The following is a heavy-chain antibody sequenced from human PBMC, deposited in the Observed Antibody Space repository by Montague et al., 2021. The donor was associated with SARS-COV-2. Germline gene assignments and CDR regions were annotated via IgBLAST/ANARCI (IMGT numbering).Heavy chain of an antibody. CDR2: VYFSGTT. CDR1: GGSIKTTEYY. V-gene: IGHV4-30-4*08. J-gene: IGHJ4*02. D-gene: IGHD3-10*01. Sequence: TLSLTCTVSGGSIKTTEYYWGWIRQFPGKGLEWIGYVYFSGTTYFNPSLETRTTISIDTSESQFSLKLRSVTAADTAVYFCVRAVDNYYPSGPLVGFDLWGLGTLVTVSS. CDR3: VRAVDNYYPSGPLVGFDL.